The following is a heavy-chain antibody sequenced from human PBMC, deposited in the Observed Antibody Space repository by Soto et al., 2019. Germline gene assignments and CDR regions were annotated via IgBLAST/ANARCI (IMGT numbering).Heavy chain of an antibody. J-gene: IGHJ4*02. CDR1: GFTFSSYA. D-gene: IGHD2-21*02. Sequence: GGSLRLSCAASGFTFSSYAMSWVRQAPGKGLEWVSAISGSGGSTYYADSVKGRFTISRDNSKNTLYLQMNSLRAEDTAVYYCAKRQTYCGGDCYSVDYWGQGTLVTVSS. CDR2: ISGSGGST. V-gene: IGHV3-23*01. CDR3: AKRQTYCGGDCYSVDY.